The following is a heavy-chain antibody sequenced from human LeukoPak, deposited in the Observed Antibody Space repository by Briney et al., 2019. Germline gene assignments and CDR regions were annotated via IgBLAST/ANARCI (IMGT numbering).Heavy chain of an antibody. D-gene: IGHD3-10*01. CDR1: GYTFTNYG. J-gene: IGHJ4*02. CDR3: ARDLTVRGVIAFGY. V-gene: IGHV1-18*01. Sequence: ASVKVSCKTSGYTFTNYGISWVRQAPGQGLEWMGWISAYNGNTNYAQKLQDRVTMTTDTSTSTAYMELRSLRSDDTAVYCCARDLTVRGVIAFGYWGQGTLVTVSS. CDR2: ISAYNGNT.